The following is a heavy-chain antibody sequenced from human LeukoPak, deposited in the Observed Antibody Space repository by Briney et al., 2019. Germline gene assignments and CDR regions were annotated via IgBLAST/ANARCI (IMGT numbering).Heavy chain of an antibody. CDR2: ISGHSSHT. Sequence: GGSLILSCVASGFTFSGFAIIWVRRPPGRGLQWVSAISGHSSHTYYADSVRGRFTISRENSRNTLYLQMNSLTVEDTAVYYCASELAHCVGDCLKNWGQGTQVTVSS. CDR3: ASELAHCVGDCLKN. D-gene: IGHD2-21*02. J-gene: IGHJ4*02. CDR1: GFTFSGFA. V-gene: IGHV3-23*01.